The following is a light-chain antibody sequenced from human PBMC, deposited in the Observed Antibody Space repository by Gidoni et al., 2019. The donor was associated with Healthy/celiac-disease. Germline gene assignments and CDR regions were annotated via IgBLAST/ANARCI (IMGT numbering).Light chain of an antibody. J-gene: IGKJ3*01. CDR3: QQYNSYVT. CDR2: KAS. Sequence: DIQMTQSPSTLSASVGDRVTITCRASQSISSWLAWYQQKPGTAPMLLIYKASSLESGVPSRVSGSGSETEFTLTISSLQPDDFATYYCQQYNSYVTFGPGTKVDIK. CDR1: QSISSW. V-gene: IGKV1-5*03.